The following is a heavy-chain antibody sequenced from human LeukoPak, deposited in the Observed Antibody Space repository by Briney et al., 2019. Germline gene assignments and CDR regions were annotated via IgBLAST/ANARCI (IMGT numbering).Heavy chain of an antibody. Sequence: GGSLRLSCAASGFTFNSYAMSWVRQAPGKGLEWVSAISGSGASTYYADSVKGRFTISRDNSKNTLYLQMNSLRDEDTAVYYCARVVAGIDWFDPWGQGTLVTVS. J-gene: IGHJ5*02. CDR3: ARVVAGIDWFDP. CDR1: GFTFNSYA. CDR2: ISGSGAST. V-gene: IGHV3-23*01. D-gene: IGHD6-19*01.